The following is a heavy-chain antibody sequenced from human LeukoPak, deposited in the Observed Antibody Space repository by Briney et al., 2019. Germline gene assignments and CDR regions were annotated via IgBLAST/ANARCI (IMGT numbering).Heavy chain of an antibody. Sequence: PGGSLRLSCAASGFTFSSYAMHWVRQAPGKGLEWVAVISYDGSNKYYADSVKGRFTISRDNSKNTLYLQMSSLRAEDTAVYYCARDSGIVGATHDYWGQGTLVTVSS. CDR3: ARDSGIVGATHDY. CDR1: GFTFSSYA. V-gene: IGHV3-30*04. CDR2: ISYDGSNK. J-gene: IGHJ4*02. D-gene: IGHD1-26*01.